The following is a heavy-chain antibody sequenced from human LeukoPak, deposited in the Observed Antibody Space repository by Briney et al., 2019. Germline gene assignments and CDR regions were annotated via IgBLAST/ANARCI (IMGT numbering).Heavy chain of an antibody. CDR3: TTYGRNGYKGYF. J-gene: IGHJ4*02. CDR1: GFIFSSFS. V-gene: IGHV3-48*04. Sequence: GGSLRLSCAASGFIFSSFSMSWVRQAPGKGLEWVAYIDGPSSAIYYADSVKGRFTISRDNAKYSVYLQMNSPRAEDTAVYYCTTYGRNGYKGYFWGQGALVTVSS. D-gene: IGHD5-24*01. CDR2: IDGPSSAI.